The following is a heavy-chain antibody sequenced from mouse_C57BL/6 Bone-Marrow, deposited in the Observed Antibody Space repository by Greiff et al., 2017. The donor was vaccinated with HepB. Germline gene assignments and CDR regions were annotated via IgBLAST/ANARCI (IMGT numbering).Heavy chain of an antibody. CDR2: IYPRSGNT. J-gene: IGHJ4*01. CDR1: GYTFTSYG. Sequence: QVQLQESGAELARPGASVKLSCKASGYTFTSYGISWVKQRTGQGLEWIGEIYPRSGNTYYNEKFKGKATLTADKSSSTAYMELRSLTSEDSAVYFCARSRLIYYGNDAMDYWGQGTSVTVSS. V-gene: IGHV1-81*01. CDR3: ARSRLIYYGNDAMDY. D-gene: IGHD2-1*01.